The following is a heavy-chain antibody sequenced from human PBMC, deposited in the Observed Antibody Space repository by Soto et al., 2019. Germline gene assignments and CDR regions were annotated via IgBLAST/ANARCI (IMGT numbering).Heavy chain of an antibody. CDR1: GGAFSSYA. V-gene: IGHV1-69*13. CDR2: IIPIFGTA. CDR3: ARLEPYYYYGMDV. D-gene: IGHD1-1*01. J-gene: IGHJ6*02. Sequence: SVKVSCKASGGAFSSYAISWVRQAPGQGLEWMGGIIPIFGTANYAQKFQGRVTITADESTSTAYMELSSLRSEDTAVYYCARLEPYYYYGMDVWGQGTTVTVSS.